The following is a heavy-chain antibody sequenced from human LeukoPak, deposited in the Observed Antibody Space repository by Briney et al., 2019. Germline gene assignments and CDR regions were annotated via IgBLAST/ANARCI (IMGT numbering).Heavy chain of an antibody. J-gene: IGHJ4*02. Sequence: PGGSLRLSCAASGFTFSSYSMNWVRQAPGKGLEWVSSISSSSSYIYYADSVKGRFTISRDNAKNSLYLQMNSLRAEDTAVYYCARDGVINWNYRSTIDYWGQGTLVTVSS. CDR1: GFTFSSYS. V-gene: IGHV3-21*01. CDR3: ARDGVINWNYRSTIDY. CDR2: ISSSSSYI. D-gene: IGHD1-7*01.